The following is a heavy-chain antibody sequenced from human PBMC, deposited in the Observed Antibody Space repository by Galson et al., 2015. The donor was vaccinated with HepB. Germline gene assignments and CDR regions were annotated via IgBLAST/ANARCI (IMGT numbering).Heavy chain of an antibody. CDR3: ARRMYYSDSSGYTSPAFDI. D-gene: IGHD3-22*01. J-gene: IGHJ3*02. Sequence: QSGAEVKKPGESLKISCKGSGYSFTSYWSGWVRQMPGKGLEWMGIIYPDDSDTRYSPSFQGQVTISADKSISTAYLQWSSLKASDTAMYYCARRMYYSDSSGYTSPAFDIWGQGTMVTVSS. CDR2: IYPDDSDT. CDR1: GYSFTSYW. V-gene: IGHV5-51*01.